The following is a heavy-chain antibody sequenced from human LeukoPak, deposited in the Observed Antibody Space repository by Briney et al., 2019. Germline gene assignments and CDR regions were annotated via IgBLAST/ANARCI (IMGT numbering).Heavy chain of an antibody. D-gene: IGHD2-2*01. V-gene: IGHV3-7*01. CDR3: ARDPDCSSTSCYPT. CDR1: GFTFSYW. Sequence: GGSLRLSCAASGFTFSYWMSWVRQAPGKGLEWVANIKQDGSEKYYVDPVKGRLTISRDNAKNSLYLQMNSLRAEDTAVYYCARDPDCSSTSCYPTWGQGTLVTVSS. CDR2: IKQDGSEK. J-gene: IGHJ4*02.